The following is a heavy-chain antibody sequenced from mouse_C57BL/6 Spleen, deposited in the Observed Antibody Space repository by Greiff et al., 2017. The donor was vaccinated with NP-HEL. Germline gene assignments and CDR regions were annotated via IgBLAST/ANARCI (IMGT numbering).Heavy chain of an antibody. CDR3: ARGDYGSPYYYAMDY. CDR1: GYSFTGYY. Sequence: DVQLQESGPELVKPGASVKISCKASGYSFTGYYMNWVKQSPEKSLEWIGEINPSTGGTTYNQKFKAKATLTVDKSSSTAYMQLKSLTSEDSAVYYCARGDYGSPYYYAMDYWGQGTSVTVSS. V-gene: IGHV1-42*01. J-gene: IGHJ4*01. D-gene: IGHD1-1*01. CDR2: INPSTGGT.